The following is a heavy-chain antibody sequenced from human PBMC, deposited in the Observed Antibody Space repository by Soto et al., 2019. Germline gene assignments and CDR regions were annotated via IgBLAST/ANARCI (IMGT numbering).Heavy chain of an antibody. CDR1: GGTFGSNA. Sequence: QVQLVQSGAEVRRPGSSVKVSCKASGGTFGSNAISWVRQAPGQGLEWMGGIIPIFGTTNNAQKFQGRVTITADESTNTAYMELSSLRSEDTAIYYCAREGYTFGPGAVSGAVDIWGQGTVVTVSS. D-gene: IGHD4-4*01. J-gene: IGHJ3*02. V-gene: IGHV1-69*12. CDR2: IIPIFGTT. CDR3: AREGYTFGPGAVSGAVDI.